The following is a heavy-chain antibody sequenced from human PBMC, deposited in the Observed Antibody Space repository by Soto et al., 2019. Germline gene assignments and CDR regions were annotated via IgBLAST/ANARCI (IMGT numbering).Heavy chain of an antibody. CDR2: IKQDGIEK. V-gene: IGHV3-7*01. CDR3: PRSRGLGY. J-gene: IGHJ4*02. CDR1: GFTFSSYW. Sequence: PGGSLRLSCAASGFTFSSYWISWVRQAPGKGLEWVANIKQDGIEKYYVDSVKGRFTISRENAKNSMYLQMKSLRAEDTAVYYCPRSRGLGYLGQGILVTVSS. D-gene: IGHD7-27*01.